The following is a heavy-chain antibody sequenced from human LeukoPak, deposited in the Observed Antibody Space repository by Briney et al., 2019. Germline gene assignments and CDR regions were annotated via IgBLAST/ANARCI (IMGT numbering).Heavy chain of an antibody. V-gene: IGHV4-34*01. J-gene: IGHJ4*02. CDR3: ARGGYSYDSSLDY. Sequence: SETLSLTCAVYGVSFSGYYWSWIRQPPGKGLEWIGEINHSGSTNYNPSLKSRVTISVDTSKNQFSLKLSSVTAADTAVYYCARGGYSYDSSLDYWGQGTLVTVSS. CDR2: INHSGST. D-gene: IGHD5-18*01. CDR1: GVSFSGYY.